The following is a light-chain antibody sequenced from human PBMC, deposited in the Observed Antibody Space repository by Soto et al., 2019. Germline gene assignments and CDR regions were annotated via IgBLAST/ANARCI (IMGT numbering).Light chain of an antibody. CDR3: SSYAGSSNLV. V-gene: IGLV2-8*01. Sequence: QSALTQPPSASGSPGQSVTISCTGTSSDVGGYNYVSWYQQHPGKAPKLMIYELTKRPSGVPDRFSGSKSGNTASLTVSGVQAEDEADYYCSSYAGSSNLVFGGGTQLTVL. CDR1: SSDVGGYNY. CDR2: ELT. J-gene: IGLJ3*02.